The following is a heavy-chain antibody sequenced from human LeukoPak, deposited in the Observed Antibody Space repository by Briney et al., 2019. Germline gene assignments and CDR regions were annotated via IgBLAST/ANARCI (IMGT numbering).Heavy chain of an antibody. V-gene: IGHV3-11*06. CDR2: ISSSSSYI. J-gene: IGHJ4*02. D-gene: IGHD2-15*01. CDR1: GFTFSDYY. Sequence: PGGSLRLSCAASGFTFSDYYMSWIRQAPGKGLEWVSSISSSSSYIYYADSVKGRFTISRDNAKNSLYLQMNSLRAEDTAVYYCARLGYCSGGSCSFYFDYWGQGTLVTVSS. CDR3: ARLGYCSGGSCSFYFDY.